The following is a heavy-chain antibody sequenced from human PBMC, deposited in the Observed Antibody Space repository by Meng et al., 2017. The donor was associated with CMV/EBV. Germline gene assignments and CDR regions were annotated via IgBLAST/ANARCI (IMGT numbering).Heavy chain of an antibody. J-gene: IGHJ4*02. D-gene: IGHD6-13*01. Sequence: GSLRLSCTVSGGSISSYYRSWIRQPPGKGLEWIGYIYYSGSTNYNPSLKSRVTISVDTSKNQFSLKLSSVTAADTAVYYCARGKRYSSSWYPSFDYWGQGTLVTVSS. CDR3: ARGKRYSSSWYPSFDY. CDR1: GGSISSYY. V-gene: IGHV4-59*01. CDR2: IYYSGST.